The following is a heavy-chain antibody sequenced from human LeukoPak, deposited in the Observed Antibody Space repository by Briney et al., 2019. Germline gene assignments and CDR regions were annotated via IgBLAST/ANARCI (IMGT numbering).Heavy chain of an antibody. Sequence: SETLSLTCTVSGGSISSSSYYWGWIRQPPGKGLEWIGSIYYSGSTHYNPSLKSRVTISVDTSKNQFSLKLSSVTAADTAVYYCARLTPLRGVDYWGQGTLVTVSS. V-gene: IGHV4-39*07. CDR1: GGSISSSSYY. CDR3: ARLTPLRGVDY. CDR2: IYYSGST. D-gene: IGHD3-10*01. J-gene: IGHJ4*02.